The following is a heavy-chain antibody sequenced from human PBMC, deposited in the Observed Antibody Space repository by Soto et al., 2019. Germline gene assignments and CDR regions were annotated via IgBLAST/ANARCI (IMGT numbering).Heavy chain of an antibody. CDR3: AKDGLVGYYDSSGYLIPHYGMDV. D-gene: IGHD3-22*01. Sequence: PGGSLRLSCAASGFTFDDYTMHWVRQAPGKGLEWVSLISWDGGSTYYADSVKGRFTISRDNSKNSLYLQMNSLRTEDTALYYCAKDGLVGYYDSSGYLIPHYGMDVWGQGTTVTVSS. J-gene: IGHJ6*02. V-gene: IGHV3-43*01. CDR1: GFTFDDYT. CDR2: ISWDGGST.